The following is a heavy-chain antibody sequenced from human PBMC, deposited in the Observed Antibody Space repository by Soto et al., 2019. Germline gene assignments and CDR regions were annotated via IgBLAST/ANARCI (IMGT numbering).Heavy chain of an antibody. CDR3: ARLIGSANY. D-gene: IGHD3-10*01. V-gene: IGHV3-30-3*01. J-gene: IGHJ4*02. CDR2: ISYDGNTK. CDR1: GFTFSSYD. Sequence: QVQLAESGGGVVQPGGSLRLSCAASGFTFSSYDMHWVRQAPGKGLEWVAVISYDGNTKYYADSVKGRFTISRDNSENTLYLQLSRLTTEDTAVYYCARLIGSANYWGQGTLVTVSS.